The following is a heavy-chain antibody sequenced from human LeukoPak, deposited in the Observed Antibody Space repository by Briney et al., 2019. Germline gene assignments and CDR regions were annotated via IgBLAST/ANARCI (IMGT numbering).Heavy chain of an antibody. V-gene: IGHV4-34*01. Sequence: SETLSLTCAVYGGSFSGYYWSWIRQPPGKGLEWIGSIYYSGSTYYNPSLKSRVTISVDTSKNQFSLKLSSVTAADTAVYYCARGRYDFWSGYYDDYWGQGTLVTVSS. CDR1: GGSFSGYY. D-gene: IGHD3-3*01. CDR2: IYYSGST. J-gene: IGHJ4*02. CDR3: ARGRYDFWSGYYDDY.